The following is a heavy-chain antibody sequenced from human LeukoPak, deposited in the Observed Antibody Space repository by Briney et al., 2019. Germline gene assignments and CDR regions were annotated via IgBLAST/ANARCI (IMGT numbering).Heavy chain of an antibody. V-gene: IGHV4-34*01. CDR1: GGSFSGYY. Sequence: PSETLSLTCAVYGGSFSGYYWSWIRQPPGKGLEWIGEINHSGSTNYNPSLESRVTISVDTSKNQFSLKLSSVTAADTAVYYCARVPGIAARPDMSYWGQGTLVTVSS. J-gene: IGHJ4*02. CDR2: INHSGST. D-gene: IGHD6-6*01. CDR3: ARVPGIAARPDMSY.